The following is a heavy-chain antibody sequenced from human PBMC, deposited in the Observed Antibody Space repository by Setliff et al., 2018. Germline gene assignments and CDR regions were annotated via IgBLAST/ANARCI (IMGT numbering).Heavy chain of an antibody. D-gene: IGHD3-22*01. CDR3: ASRDYDSSGYYGGSDY. CDR1: GGSISSGGYS. CDR2: IYHSGST. V-gene: IGHV4-30-2*01. J-gene: IGHJ4*02. Sequence: PSETLSLTCAVSGGSISSGGYSWSWIRQPPGKGLEWIGYIYHSGSTYYNPSLKSRVTISVDRSKNQFSLKLSSVTAADTAVYYCASRDYDSSGYYGGSDYWGQGTLVTVSS.